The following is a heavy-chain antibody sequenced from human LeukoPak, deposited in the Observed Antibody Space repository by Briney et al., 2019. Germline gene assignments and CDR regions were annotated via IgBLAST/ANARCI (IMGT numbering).Heavy chain of an antibody. Sequence: GGSLRLSCAASGFTFSSYGMHWVRQVPGKGLVWVSRINSDGSSTNYADSVQGRFTISRDNAMNTVYLQMNSLRAEDTAVYYCARAFSWTPFDYWGQGTLVTVSS. CDR2: INSDGSST. CDR1: GFTFSSYG. CDR3: ARAFSWTPFDY. D-gene: IGHD6-13*01. J-gene: IGHJ4*02. V-gene: IGHV3-74*01.